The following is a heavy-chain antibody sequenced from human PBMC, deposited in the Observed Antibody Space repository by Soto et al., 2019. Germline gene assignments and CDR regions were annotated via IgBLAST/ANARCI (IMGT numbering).Heavy chain of an antibody. V-gene: IGHV3-30-3*01. D-gene: IGHD3-16*01. J-gene: IGHJ6*02. CDR1: GFTFSSYA. CDR2: ISYDGSNK. CDR3: ARDWVYYGMDV. Sequence: GGSLRLSCAASGFTFSSYAMHWVRQAPGKGLEWVAVISYDGSNKYYADSVKGRFTISRDNSKNALYLQMNSLRAEDTAVYYCARDWVYYGMDVWGQGTTVTVSS.